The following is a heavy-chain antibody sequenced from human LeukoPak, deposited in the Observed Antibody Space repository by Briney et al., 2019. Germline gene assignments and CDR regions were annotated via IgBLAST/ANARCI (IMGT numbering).Heavy chain of an antibody. CDR1: GYTFTSYD. CDR2: MNPNSGNT. J-gene: IGHJ5*02. V-gene: IGHV1-8*01. CDR3: ARGGGYTTGFDP. D-gene: IGHD1-1*01. Sequence: ASVKVSCKASGYTFTSYDINWVRQATGQGLEWMGWMNPNSGNTGYAQKFQGRVTMTRNTSISTAYMELSSLKSEDTAVYYCARGGGYTTGFDPWGQGTLVTVSS.